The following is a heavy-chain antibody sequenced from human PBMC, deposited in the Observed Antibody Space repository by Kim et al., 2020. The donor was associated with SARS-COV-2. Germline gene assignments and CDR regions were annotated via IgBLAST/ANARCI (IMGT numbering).Heavy chain of an antibody. J-gene: IGHJ2*01. CDR3: AKGGDIVVVPAAIPVWYFDL. Sequence: RFTISRDKSKNTRYLQMNSLRAEDTAVYYCAKGGDIVVVPAAIPVWYFDLWGRGTLVTVSS. D-gene: IGHD2-2*02. V-gene: IGHV3-23*01.